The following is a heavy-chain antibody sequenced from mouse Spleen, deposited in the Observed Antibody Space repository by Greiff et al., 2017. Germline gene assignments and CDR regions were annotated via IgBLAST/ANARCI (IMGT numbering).Heavy chain of an antibody. CDR2: INPSNGGT. CDR1: GYTFTSYY. J-gene: IGHJ4*01. CDR3: TRSRYYGSSPSMDY. Sequence: QVQLQQPGAELVKPGASVKLSCKASGYTFTSYYMYWVKQRPGQGLEWIGGINPSNGGTNFNEKFKSKATLTVDKSSSTAYMQLSSLTSEDSAVYYCTRSRYYGSSPSMDYWGQGTSVTVSS. D-gene: IGHD1-1*01. V-gene: IGHV1S81*02.